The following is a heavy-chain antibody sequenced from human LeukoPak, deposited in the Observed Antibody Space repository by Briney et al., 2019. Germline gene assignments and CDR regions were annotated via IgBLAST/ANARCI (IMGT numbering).Heavy chain of an antibody. CDR1: GGSISSGSYY. CDR2: IYTSGGT. V-gene: IGHV4-61*02. J-gene: IGHJ5*02. CDR3: ARENYYDSSGYYSLFSFDP. Sequence: SETLSLTCTVSGGSISSGSYYWSWIRQPAGKGLEWIGRIYTSGGTNYNPSLKSRVSISIDTSKNQFSLRLSSVTAADTAMYYCARENYYDSSGYYSLFSFDPWGQGTLVTVSS. D-gene: IGHD3-22*01.